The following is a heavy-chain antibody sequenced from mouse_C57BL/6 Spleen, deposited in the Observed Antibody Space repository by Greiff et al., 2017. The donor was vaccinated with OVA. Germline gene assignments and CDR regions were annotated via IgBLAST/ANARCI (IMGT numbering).Heavy chain of an antibody. CDR2: IDPATGGT. CDR3: TRDHTTVVATGYFDV. V-gene: IGHV1-15*01. J-gene: IGHJ1*03. CDR1: GYTFTDYE. Sequence: QVHVKQSGAELVRPGASVTLSCKASGYTFTDYEMHWVKQTPVHGLEWIGAIDPATGGTAYNQKFKGKAILTADKSSSTAYMELRSLTSEDSAVYYCTRDHTTVVATGYFDVWGTGTTVTVSS. D-gene: IGHD1-1*01.